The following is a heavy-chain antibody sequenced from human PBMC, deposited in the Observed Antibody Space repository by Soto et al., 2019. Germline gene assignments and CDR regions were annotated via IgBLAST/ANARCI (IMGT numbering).Heavy chain of an antibody. D-gene: IGHD6-19*01. Sequence: QITLKESGPTLVKPTQTLTLTCTFSGFSLSSTAVGVNWIRQPPGKALEWLALIYWDDDNQYSPSLKSRLTIIKYTSKSQVVLTMTNMDPVDTATYYCAHGSGWLSDYWGQGTLVTVSS. CDR3: AHGSGWLSDY. CDR1: GFSLSSTAVG. J-gene: IGHJ4*02. CDR2: IYWDDDN. V-gene: IGHV2-5*02.